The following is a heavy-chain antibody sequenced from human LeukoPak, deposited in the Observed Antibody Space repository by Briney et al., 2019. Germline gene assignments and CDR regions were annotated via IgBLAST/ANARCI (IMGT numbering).Heavy chain of an antibody. V-gene: IGHV5-51*01. J-gene: IGHJ5*02. CDR2: IYPGDSDT. CDR3: ARLFYMATISGWFDP. D-gene: IGHD5-12*01. Sequence: GESLKISCKGSGYSFTSYWIGWVRPMPGKGLEGMGIIYPGDSDTRYSPSFQGQVTISADKSISTAYLQWSSLKASDTAMYYCARLFYMATISGWFDPWGQGTLVTVSS. CDR1: GYSFTSYW.